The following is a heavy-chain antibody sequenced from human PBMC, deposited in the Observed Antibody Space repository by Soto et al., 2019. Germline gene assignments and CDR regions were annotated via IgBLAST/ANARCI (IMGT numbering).Heavy chain of an antibody. J-gene: IGHJ2*01. Sequence: ASVKVSCKASGYTFTSYGISWVRQAPGQGLEWMGWISAYNGNTNYAQKLQGRVTMTTDTSTSTAYMELRSLRSDDTAVYYCATGSYYFFWSSYPDWYFALSGRGSLV. D-gene: IGHD3-3*01. CDR3: ATGSYYFFWSSYPDWYFAL. CDR2: ISAYNGNT. CDR1: GYTFTSYG. V-gene: IGHV1-18*01.